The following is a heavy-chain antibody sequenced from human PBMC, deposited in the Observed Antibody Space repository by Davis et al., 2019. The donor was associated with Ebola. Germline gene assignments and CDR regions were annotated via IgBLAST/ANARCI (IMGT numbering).Heavy chain of an antibody. V-gene: IGHV1-46*01. Sequence: ASVKVSCKASGYTFTSYYMHWVRQAPGQGLEWMGIINPSGGSTSYAQKFQGRVTMTRDTSTSTVYMELSSLRSEDTAVYYCASNSARPSYYYYGMDVWGQGTTVTVSS. D-gene: IGHD6-6*01. J-gene: IGHJ6*02. CDR3: ASNSARPSYYYYGMDV. CDR1: GYTFTSYY. CDR2: INPSGGST.